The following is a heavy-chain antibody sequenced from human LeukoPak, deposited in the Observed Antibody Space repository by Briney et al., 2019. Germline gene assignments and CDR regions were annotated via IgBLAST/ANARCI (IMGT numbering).Heavy chain of an antibody. D-gene: IGHD3-22*01. Sequence: ASVKVSFKASGCFFTSQFMYWVRQAPGQGLEWMGIINPRSGSASYAGRVQCRVTMTRDRSTSTFCMEVYRQRSEDWVVYYCARGWNYDSSGYYYLAYWGQGTLIIVSS. CDR2: INPRSGSA. J-gene: IGHJ4*02. CDR3: ARGWNYDSSGYYYLAY. CDR1: GCFFTSQF. V-gene: IGHV1-46*01.